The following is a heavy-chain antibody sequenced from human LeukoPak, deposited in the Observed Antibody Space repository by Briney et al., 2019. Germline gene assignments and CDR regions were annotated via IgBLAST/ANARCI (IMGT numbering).Heavy chain of an antibody. CDR3: AKAAAGSQHSYYYYYYLDV. Sequence: ASVKVSCKASGYTFTGYYMNWVRQAPGQGLEGMGWINTNSGGTNYAQKFQDRVTMTRDTSISTAYMELSRLRSDDTAVYYCAKAAAGSQHSYYYYYYLDVWGTGTTVTISS. V-gene: IGHV1-2*02. J-gene: IGHJ6*03. CDR1: GYTFTGYY. CDR2: INTNSGGT. D-gene: IGHD6-13*01.